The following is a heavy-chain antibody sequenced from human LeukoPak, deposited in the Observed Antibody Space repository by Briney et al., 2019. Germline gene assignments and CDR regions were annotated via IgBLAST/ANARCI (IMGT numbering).Heavy chain of an antibody. CDR2: ISTSSSPI. V-gene: IGHV3-48*01. D-gene: IGHD6-19*01. Sequence: PGGSLRLSCAASGFTFSSYSMNWVRQAPGKGLEWVSYISTSSSPIYYADSVKGRFTISRDDARNSLFLQMNSLRAEDTAVYYCASIAVAGTWAFDFWGQGTMVTVSS. J-gene: IGHJ3*01. CDR1: GFTFSSYS. CDR3: ASIAVAGTWAFDF.